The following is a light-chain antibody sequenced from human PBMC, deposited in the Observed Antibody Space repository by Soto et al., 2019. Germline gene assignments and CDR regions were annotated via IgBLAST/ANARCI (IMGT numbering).Light chain of an antibody. CDR1: SSDVGGSNH. J-gene: IGLJ1*01. V-gene: IGLV2-11*01. CDR2: DVS. Sequence: SVLTQPRSVSGSPGQSVTISCTGTSSDVGGSNHVSWYQHHPGKAPKVMIYDVSKRPSGVPDRFSGSKSGNTASLTISGLQAEDEADYYCCSFAGIYTFVFGTGTKVTVL. CDR3: CSFAGIYTFV.